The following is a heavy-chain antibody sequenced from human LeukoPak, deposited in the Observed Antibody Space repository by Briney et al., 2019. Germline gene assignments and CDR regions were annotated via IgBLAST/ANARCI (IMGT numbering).Heavy chain of an antibody. V-gene: IGHV3-13*04. Sequence: PGGSLRLSCAASGFTFSSYDMHGGRQATGKGLEWVSAIGTAGDTYYPGSVKGRFTISRENAKNSLYLQMNSLRAGDTAVYYCARAYHCSGGSRYYFDYWGQGTLVTVSS. J-gene: IGHJ4*02. CDR3: ARAYHCSGGSRYYFDY. CDR1: GFTFSSYD. D-gene: IGHD2-15*01. CDR2: IGTAGDT.